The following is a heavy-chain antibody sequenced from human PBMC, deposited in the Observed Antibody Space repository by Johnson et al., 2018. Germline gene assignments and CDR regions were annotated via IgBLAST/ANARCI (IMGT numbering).Heavy chain of an antibody. CDR3: ARDRDNWNTAFDI. D-gene: IGHD1/OR15-1a*01. Sequence: EVQLVETGGGLVKPGGSLRLSCAASGFTFSSYSMNWVRQAPGKGLEWVSSISSSSSYIYYADSVKGRFTISRDNAKNSLYLQMNSLKAEDTAVYYCARDRDNWNTAFDIWGQGTMVTVSS. CDR2: ISSSSSYI. CDR1: GFTFSSYS. V-gene: IGHV3-21*01. J-gene: IGHJ3*02.